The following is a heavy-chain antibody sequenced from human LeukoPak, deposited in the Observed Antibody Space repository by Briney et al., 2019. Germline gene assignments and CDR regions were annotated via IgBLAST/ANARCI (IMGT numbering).Heavy chain of an antibody. CDR1: GFTFSSYG. Sequence: GRSLRLSCAASGFTFSSYGMHWVRQAPGKGLEWVAVIWYDGSNKYYADPVKGRFTISRDNSKNTLYLQMNSLRAEDTAVYYCARGYTSGWYYFDYWGQGTLVTVSS. D-gene: IGHD6-19*01. V-gene: IGHV3-33*01. CDR3: ARGYTSGWYYFDY. J-gene: IGHJ4*02. CDR2: IWYDGSNK.